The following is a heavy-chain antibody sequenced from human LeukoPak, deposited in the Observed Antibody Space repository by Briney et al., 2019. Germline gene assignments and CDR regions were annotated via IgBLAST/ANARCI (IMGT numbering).Heavy chain of an antibody. Sequence: SETLSLTCTGSGGSVSTYFWSWIRQPAGKGLEWLGRIYTSGSTNYNPSLKSRVTMSADTSKNQFSLRLRSVTAADTAVYYCARDRVDSSGYYYYYGMDVWGQGTTVTVSS. J-gene: IGHJ6*02. CDR3: ARDRVDSSGYYYYYGMDV. D-gene: IGHD3-22*01. CDR1: GGSVSTYF. CDR2: IYTSGST. V-gene: IGHV4-4*07.